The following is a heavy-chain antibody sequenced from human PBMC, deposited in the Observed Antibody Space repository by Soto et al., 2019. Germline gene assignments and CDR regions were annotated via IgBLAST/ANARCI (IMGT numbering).Heavy chain of an antibody. Sequence: QGQLVQSGAEVKKPGSSVKVSCKSSGDTFTSYSIAWMRQAPGQGLEWMGGIIPKFGSTKYARKFQDSVTITADESTSTAYMELSGLRSEDTAVYFCARWRSSSWFAVFFQFWGQGTLVTVSS. CDR3: ARWRSSSWFAVFFQF. CDR1: GDTFTSYS. J-gene: IGHJ1*01. CDR2: IIPKFGST. D-gene: IGHD6-13*01. V-gene: IGHV1-69*01.